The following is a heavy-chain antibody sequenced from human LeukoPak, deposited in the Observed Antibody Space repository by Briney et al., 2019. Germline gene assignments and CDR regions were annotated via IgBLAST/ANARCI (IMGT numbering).Heavy chain of an antibody. J-gene: IGHJ4*02. CDR3: AIRITPSSDFDY. CDR1: GGSISSYY. D-gene: IGHD3-10*01. Sequence: SETLSLTCTVSGGSISSYYWSWIRQPAGKGLEWIGRIYTSGSTNYNPSLKSRVTISVDTSKNQFSLKLSSVTAADTAVYYCAIRITPSSDFDYWGQGTLVTVSS. V-gene: IGHV4-4*07. CDR2: IYTSGST.